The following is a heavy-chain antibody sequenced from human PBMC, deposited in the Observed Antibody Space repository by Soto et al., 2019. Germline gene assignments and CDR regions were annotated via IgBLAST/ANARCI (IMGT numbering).Heavy chain of an antibody. CDR2: IFQTGST. CDR1: GGSVSSGDYS. D-gene: IGHD3-10*01. Sequence: SETLSLTCAVSGGSVSSGDYSWSWIRQPPGKGLEWVGYIFQTGSTYYKSSLKSRVTISVDRSKNQFSLKLRSVTAADTAVYYCARDFGPYGMDVWGQGTTVTVSS. V-gene: IGHV4-30-2*01. J-gene: IGHJ6*02. CDR3: ARDFGPYGMDV.